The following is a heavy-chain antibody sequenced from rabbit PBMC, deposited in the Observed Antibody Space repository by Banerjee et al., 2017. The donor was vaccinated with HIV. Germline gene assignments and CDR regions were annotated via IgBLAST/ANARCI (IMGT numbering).Heavy chain of an antibody. CDR2: IDPVFDIK. Sequence: QEQLVESGGGLVQPGGSLKLSCKASGFDFSSYGVSWVRQAPGKGLQWIGYIDPVFDIKYYASWVNGRFPVSSHNAQNMLYLQLNSLTAADTATYFCARGVYDDYDTYYFDLWGPGTLVTVS. V-gene: IGHV1S47*01. CDR3: ARGVYDDYDTYYFDL. D-gene: IGHD2-1*01. CDR1: GFDFSSYG. J-gene: IGHJ4*01.